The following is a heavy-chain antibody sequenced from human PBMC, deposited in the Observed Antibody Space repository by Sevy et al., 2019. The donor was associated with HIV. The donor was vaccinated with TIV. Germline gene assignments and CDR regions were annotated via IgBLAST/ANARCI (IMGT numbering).Heavy chain of an antibody. V-gene: IGHV3-7*03. CDR2: IKKDGSEK. J-gene: IGHJ4*02. CDR1: GFDFSNFW. CDR3: AREWSWAYFDS. D-gene: IGHD1-26*01. Sequence: GGYLRLSCAASGFDFSNFWMSWVRQAPGKGLEWVANIKKDGSEKYYVDSVKGRFTISRDNAKNSLYLQMNSLRAEDTAVYYCAREWSWAYFDSWGQGTLVTVSS.